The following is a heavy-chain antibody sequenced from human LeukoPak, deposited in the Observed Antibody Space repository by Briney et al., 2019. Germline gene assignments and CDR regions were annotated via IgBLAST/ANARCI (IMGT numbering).Heavy chain of an antibody. CDR3: ARVESGSYYDAFNI. CDR2: MNPNSGNT. V-gene: IGHV1-8*01. CDR1: GYTFTSYD. Sequence: ASVKVSCKASGYTFTSYDINWVRQATGQGLEWMGWMNPNSGNTGYAQKFQGRVTMTRNTSISTAYMELSSLRSEATAVYYCARVESGSYYDAFNIWGQGTMVTVSS. J-gene: IGHJ3*02. D-gene: IGHD1-26*01.